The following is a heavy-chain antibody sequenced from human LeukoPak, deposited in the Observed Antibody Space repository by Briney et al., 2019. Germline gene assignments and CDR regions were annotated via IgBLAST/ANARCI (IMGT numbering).Heavy chain of an antibody. D-gene: IGHD3-16*02. CDR1: GGSFSGYY. Sequence: SETLSLTCAVYGGSFSGYYWSWIRQPPGKGLEWIGEINHSGSTNYNPSLKSRVTISVDTSKNQFSLKLSSVTAADTAVYYCARHELYDYVWGSYRSAFDIWGQGTMVTVSS. J-gene: IGHJ3*02. CDR3: ARHELYDYVWGSYRSAFDI. V-gene: IGHV4-34*01. CDR2: INHSGST.